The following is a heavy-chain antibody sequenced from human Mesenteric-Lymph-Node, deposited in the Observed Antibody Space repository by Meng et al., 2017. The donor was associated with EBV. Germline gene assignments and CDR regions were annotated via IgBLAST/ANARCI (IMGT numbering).Heavy chain of an antibody. V-gene: IGHV4-34*02. J-gene: IGHJ4*02. CDR1: GGSLSGYY. Sequence: QVQLQQGCAGLLKPSETLSLTCAVYGGSLSGYYWHWIRQPPGKGLEWIGEVDHRGSTNYNPSLKSRVTISLDTSKNQFSLKLTSVTAADTAVYYCARGEKGPIDYWGQGTLVTVSS. CDR3: ARGEKGPIDY. CDR2: VDHRGST.